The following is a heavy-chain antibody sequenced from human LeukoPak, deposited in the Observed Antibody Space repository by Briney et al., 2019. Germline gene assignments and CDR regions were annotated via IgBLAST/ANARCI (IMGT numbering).Heavy chain of an antibody. CDR2: IYYSGST. J-gene: IGHJ4*02. CDR3: ARPGVVGATGFDF. D-gene: IGHD1-26*01. Sequence: PSETLSLTCSVSGGSISEISYYWGWIRQPPGKGLEWIGNIYYSGSTYNNPSLESRVVISVDTSRNQFSLKLTSVTATDTAVYCARPGVVGATGFDFWGQGILVTVSS. V-gene: IGHV4-39*01. CDR1: GGSISEISYY.